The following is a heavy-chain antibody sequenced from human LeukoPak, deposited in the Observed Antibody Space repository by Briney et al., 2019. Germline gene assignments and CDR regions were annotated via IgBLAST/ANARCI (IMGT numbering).Heavy chain of an antibody. CDR3: GRGFSIVPAGIPDY. CDR2: IGAGDKYT. CDR1: GFTLRNYA. Sequence: GGSLRLSCAASGFTLRNYAMSWVRQAPGKGLEWVSSIGAGDKYTYYGDSVKGRFTISRDNAKNTLYLQMNSLRAEDTAVYYCGRGFSIVPAGIPDYWGLGTLVTVS. V-gene: IGHV3-23*01. D-gene: IGHD2-2*02. J-gene: IGHJ4*02.